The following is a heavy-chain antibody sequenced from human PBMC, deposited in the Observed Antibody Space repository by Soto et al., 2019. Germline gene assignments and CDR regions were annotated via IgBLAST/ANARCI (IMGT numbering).Heavy chain of an antibody. V-gene: IGHV5-10-1*01. Sequence: RMSQKQGKGLEWMGRIDPSDSYTNYSPSFQGHVTISADKSISTAYLQWSSLKASDTAMYYCARIPSVLLGFGAGGSCFDPWGHRTPVTVSP. CDR3: ARIPSVLLGFGAGGSCFDP. J-gene: IGHJ5*02. D-gene: IGHD3-10*01. CDR2: IDPSDSYT.